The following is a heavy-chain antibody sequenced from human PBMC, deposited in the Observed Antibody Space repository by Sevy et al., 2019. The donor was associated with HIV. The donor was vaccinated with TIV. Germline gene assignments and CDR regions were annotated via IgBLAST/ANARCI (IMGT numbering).Heavy chain of an antibody. D-gene: IGHD2-2*01. Sequence: GGSLRLSCKTSGFIFGDYGMSWVRQAPGKGLEWISFIRSTTYGGTTEYGASVKGRFTISRDDSKNIAYLQMNSLETEDTGVYYCTRGGRCTSSSCRYYFDYWGQGILVTVSS. CDR2: IRSTTYGGTT. CDR3: TRGGRCTSSSCRYYFDY. J-gene: IGHJ4*02. V-gene: IGHV3-49*04. CDR1: GFIFGDYG.